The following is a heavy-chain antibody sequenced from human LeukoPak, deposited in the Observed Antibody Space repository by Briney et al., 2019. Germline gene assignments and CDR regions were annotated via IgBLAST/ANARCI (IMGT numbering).Heavy chain of an antibody. J-gene: IGHJ5*02. D-gene: IGHD3-10*01. V-gene: IGHV4-4*07. CDR2: IYTSGST. CDR3: ARGDYYGSENWFDP. Sequence: SETLSLTCTVSGGSISSYYWSWIRQPAGKGLEWIGRIYTSGSTNYNPSLKSRVTMSVDTSKNQFSLKLSSVTAADTAVYYCARGDYYGSENWFDPWGREPWSPSPQ. CDR1: GGSISSYY.